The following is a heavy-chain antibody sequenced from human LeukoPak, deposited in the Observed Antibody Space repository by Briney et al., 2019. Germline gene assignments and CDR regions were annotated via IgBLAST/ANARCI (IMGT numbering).Heavy chain of an antibody. CDR2: IYYSGST. V-gene: IGHV4-39*07. D-gene: IGHD3-22*01. J-gene: IGHJ6*03. Sequence: SETPSLTCTVSGGSLSSSSNYSGSIRLPPGNWMGWIGSIYYSGSTYYNPSLKSRVTISVDTSKNQFSLKLSSVTAADTAVYYCTRGSIAYYYMDVWGKGTTVTISS. CDR3: TRGSIAYYYMDV. CDR1: GGSLSSSSNY.